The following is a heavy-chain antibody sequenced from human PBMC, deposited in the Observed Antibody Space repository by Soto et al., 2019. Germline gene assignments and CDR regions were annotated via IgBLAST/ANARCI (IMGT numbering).Heavy chain of an antibody. CDR1: GFTFSSHE. J-gene: IGHJ4*02. V-gene: IGHV3-48*03. CDR3: ARRPLGDSSGCYHSYYFDC. Sequence: GSLRLSCAASGFTFSSHEMNWVRQSPGKGLEWVSYISTTGATIHYADSMKGRFTISRDNAKNSLYLQMNSLRPEDTAVYYGARRPLGDSSGCYHSYYFDCWGQGTKVTVSS. CDR2: ISTTGATI. D-gene: IGHD3-22*01.